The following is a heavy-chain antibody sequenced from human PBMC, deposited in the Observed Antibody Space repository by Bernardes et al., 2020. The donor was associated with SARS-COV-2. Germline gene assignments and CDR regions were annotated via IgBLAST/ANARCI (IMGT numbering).Heavy chain of an antibody. Sequence: SETLSLTCAVSGYSISIGYYWGWIRQPPGKGLEWIGSVHHSETTSYNPSLNSRVTISLDTSRNQFSLKLSSVTAEDTAIYYCARGVRVWGTTTGEYYFDRWGRGTLATVSS. CDR2: VHHSETT. V-gene: IGHV4-38-2*01. J-gene: IGHJ4*02. CDR3: ARGVRVWGTTTGEYYFDR. D-gene: IGHD1-7*01. CDR1: GYSISIGYY.